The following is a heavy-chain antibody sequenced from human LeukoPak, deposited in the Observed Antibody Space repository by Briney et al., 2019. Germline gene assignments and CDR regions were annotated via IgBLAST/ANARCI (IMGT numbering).Heavy chain of an antibody. V-gene: IGHV3-74*01. J-gene: IGHJ4*02. CDR1: GFTFSAYW. Sequence: GGSLRLSCAASGFTFSAYWMHWVRQAPGKGLVWVSRMNSDASSTSSADSVKGRFTISRDNAKNTMYLQMNSLRAEDTAVYYCARAAAGSFDYWGQGTLVTVSS. D-gene: IGHD6-13*01. CDR3: ARAAAGSFDY. CDR2: MNSDASST.